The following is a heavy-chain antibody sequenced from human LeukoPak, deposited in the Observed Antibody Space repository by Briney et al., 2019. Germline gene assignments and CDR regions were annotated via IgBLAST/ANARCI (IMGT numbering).Heavy chain of an antibody. CDR1: GYTFTSYY. CDR2: INPNSGGT. J-gene: IGHJ4*02. V-gene: IGHV1-2*02. D-gene: IGHD5-12*01. CDR3: ARAWLRLNPYFDY. Sequence: ASVKVSCKASGYTFTSYYMHWVRQAPGQGLEWMGWINPNSGGTNYAQKFQGRVTMTRDTSISTSYMELSRLRSDDTAVYYCARAWLRLNPYFDYWGQGTLVTVSS.